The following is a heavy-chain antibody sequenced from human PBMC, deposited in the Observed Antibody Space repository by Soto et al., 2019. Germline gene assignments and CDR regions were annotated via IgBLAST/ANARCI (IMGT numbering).Heavy chain of an antibody. CDR3: ARSRQPGGYYYYAMDV. CDR2: IYPGDSDT. D-gene: IGHD3-10*01. Sequence: LGESLKISCKGSGYSFTNYWIGWVRQMPGKGLEWMGIIYPGDSDTRYSPSFQGQVTISDDKSISTAYLQWSSLEASDTAIYYCARSRQPGGYYYYAMDVWGQGTTVTVSS. CDR1: GYSFTNYW. J-gene: IGHJ6*02. V-gene: IGHV5-51*01.